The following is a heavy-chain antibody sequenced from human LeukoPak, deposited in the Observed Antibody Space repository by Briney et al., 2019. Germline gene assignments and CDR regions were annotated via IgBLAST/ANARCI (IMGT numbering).Heavy chain of an antibody. CDR1: GYSISSGYY. CDR2: IYHSGST. J-gene: IGHJ4*02. CDR3: ARGGSPVGATNDY. D-gene: IGHD1-26*01. V-gene: IGHV4-38-2*01. Sequence: PSETLSLTCAVSGYSISSGYYWGWIRQPPGKGLEWIGNIYHSGSTYYNPSLKSRVTISVDTSKNQLSLKLSSVTAADTAVYYCARGGSPVGATNDYWGQGTLVTVSS.